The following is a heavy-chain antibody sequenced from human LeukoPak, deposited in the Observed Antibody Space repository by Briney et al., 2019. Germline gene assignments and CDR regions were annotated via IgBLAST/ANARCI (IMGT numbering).Heavy chain of an antibody. V-gene: IGHV1-69*06. CDR3: ARSFIAAAGTISYFDY. D-gene: IGHD6-13*01. Sequence: SVKVSCKASGGTFSSYAISWVRQAPGQGLEWMGGIIPIFGTANYAQKFQGRVTITADKSTSTAYMELSSLRSEDTAVYYCARSFIAAAGTISYFDYWGQGTLVTVSS. J-gene: IGHJ4*02. CDR1: GGTFSSYA. CDR2: IIPIFGTA.